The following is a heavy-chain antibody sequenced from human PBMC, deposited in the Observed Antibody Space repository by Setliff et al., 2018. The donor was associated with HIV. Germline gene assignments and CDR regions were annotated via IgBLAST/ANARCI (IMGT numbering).Heavy chain of an antibody. CDR1: GYSISNGYY. V-gene: IGHV4-38-2*02. CDR3: ARQAWHSGRNGYFVDY. CDR2: IYQTGSI. J-gene: IGHJ4*02. D-gene: IGHD3-22*01. Sequence: PSETLSLTCSVSGYSISNGYYWGWFRQSPGKGLEWIATIYQTGSIYYNPSLQNRVTLLLDMSKNQFSLKLSSATAADTAVYYCARQAWHSGRNGYFVDYWGQGTPVTVSS.